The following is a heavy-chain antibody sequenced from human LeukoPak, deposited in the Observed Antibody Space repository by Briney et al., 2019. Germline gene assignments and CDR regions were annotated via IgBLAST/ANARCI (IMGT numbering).Heavy chain of an antibody. D-gene: IGHD2-2*01. CDR3: ARQSRELSDCSSTSCPNWFDP. Sequence: ETESLICTVSGGSISSSSYYWGWIRQPPGKGLEWIGSIYYNGSTYYNLSLKSRVTRSVDTSKNQFSLKLSSVTAADTAVYYCARQSRELSDCSSTSCPNWFDPWGQGTLVTVSS. V-gene: IGHV4-39*01. J-gene: IGHJ5*02. CDR2: IYYNGST. CDR1: GGSISSSSYY.